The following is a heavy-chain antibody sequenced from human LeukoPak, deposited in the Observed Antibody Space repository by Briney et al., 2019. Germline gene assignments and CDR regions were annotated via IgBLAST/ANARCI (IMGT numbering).Heavy chain of an antibody. CDR1: GGSISSSSYY. Sequence: PSETLSLTCTVSGGSISSSSYYWGWIRQPPGKGLEWIGSIYYSGSTYYNPSLKSRVTISVDTSKNQFSLKLSSVTAADTAVYYCASHPYDSSGYPLDYWGQGTLVTVSS. D-gene: IGHD3-22*01. V-gene: IGHV4-39*01. CDR3: ASHPYDSSGYPLDY. J-gene: IGHJ4*02. CDR2: IYYSGST.